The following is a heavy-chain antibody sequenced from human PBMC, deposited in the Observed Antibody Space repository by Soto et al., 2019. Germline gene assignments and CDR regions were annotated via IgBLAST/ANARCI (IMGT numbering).Heavy chain of an antibody. J-gene: IGHJ5*02. CDR3: AGNRSSSLGRWFDP. Sequence: PSETLSLTCTVSGGSISSSSYYWGWIRQPPGKGLEWIGSIYYSGSTYYNPSLKSRVTISVDTSKNQFSLKLSSVTAADTAVYYCAGNRSSSLGRWFDPWGQGNLVTVSS. CDR2: IYYSGST. D-gene: IGHD6-6*01. V-gene: IGHV4-39*01. CDR1: GGSISSSSYY.